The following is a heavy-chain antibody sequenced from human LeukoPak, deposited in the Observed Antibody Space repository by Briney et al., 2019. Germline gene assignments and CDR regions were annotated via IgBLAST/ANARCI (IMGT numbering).Heavy chain of an antibody. V-gene: IGHV4-39*07. CDR3: ARLQGWLDP. J-gene: IGHJ5*02. Sequence: SETLSLTCTVSGGSISSGDYYWSWIRQPPGKGLEWIGEINHSGSTKYNPSLKSRVTISVDTSKNQFSLKLTSVTAADTAVYYCARLQGWLDPWGQGTLVTVSS. CDR2: INHSGST. CDR1: GGSISSGDYY.